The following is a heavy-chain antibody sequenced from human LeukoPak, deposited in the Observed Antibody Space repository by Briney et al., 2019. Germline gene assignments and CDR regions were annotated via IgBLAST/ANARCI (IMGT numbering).Heavy chain of an antibody. J-gene: IGHJ4*02. D-gene: IGHD2-2*01. V-gene: IGHV1-69-2*01. CDR1: GYTFADYY. Sequence: ASVKVFCKVSGYTFADYYMHWVQQAPGKGLEWMGLVDPEDGETIYAEKFQGRVTITADTSTDTAYMELSSLRSEDTAVYYCATLDYPGYCSSTSCYFRYWGQGTLVTVSS. CDR3: ATLDYPGYCSSTSCYFRY. CDR2: VDPEDGET.